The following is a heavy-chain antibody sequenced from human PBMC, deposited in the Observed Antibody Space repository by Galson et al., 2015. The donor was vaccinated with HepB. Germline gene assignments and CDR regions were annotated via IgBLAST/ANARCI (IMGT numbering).Heavy chain of an antibody. D-gene: IGHD3-3*01. CDR1: GDTFSSYA. J-gene: IGHJ5*01. CDR2: VIPIFAKA. CDR3: ASANDFWSGYRDAGTSRWFDS. Sequence: QSGAEVKKPGESLRISCKASGDTFSSYAISWVRQAPGQGLEWMGGVIPIFAKAKYALKFQGRVTITADKSTNTAFMELSSLRSEDTAVYYCASANDFWSGYRDAGTSRWFDSWGQGTLVTVSS. V-gene: IGHV1-69*06.